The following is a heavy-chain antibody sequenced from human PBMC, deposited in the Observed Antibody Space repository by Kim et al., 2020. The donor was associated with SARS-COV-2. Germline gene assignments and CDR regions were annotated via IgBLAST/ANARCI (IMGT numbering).Heavy chain of an antibody. D-gene: IGHD2-2*01. Sequence: SETLSLTCTVSGGSISSGGYYWSWIRQHPGKGLEWIGYIYYSGSTYYNPSLKSRVTISVDTSKNQFSLKLSSVTAADTAVYYCARALVVPAARWANWFDPWGQGTLVTVSS. CDR3: ARALVVPAARWANWFDP. CDR2: IYYSGST. CDR1: GGSISSGGYY. J-gene: IGHJ5*02. V-gene: IGHV4-31*03.